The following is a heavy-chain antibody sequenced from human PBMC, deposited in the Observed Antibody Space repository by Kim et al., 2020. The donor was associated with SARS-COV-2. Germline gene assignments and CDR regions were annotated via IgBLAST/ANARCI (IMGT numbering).Heavy chain of an antibody. CDR2: ITAGGDNT. J-gene: IGHJ4*01. CDR1: GFTFSSYA. CDR3: ARFKYYGNDGYYPFGY. D-gene: IGHD3-22*01. V-gene: IGHV3-23*01. Sequence: GGSLRLSCAASGFTFSSYAMSWVRQAPGKGLEWVSAITAGGDNTYYADSVKGRFTISRDDSKSTLYLQMNSLRAEDTAVYFCARFKYYGNDGYYPFGYWG.